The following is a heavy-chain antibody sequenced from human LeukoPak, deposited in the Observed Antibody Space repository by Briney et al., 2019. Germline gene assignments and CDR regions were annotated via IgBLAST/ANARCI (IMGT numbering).Heavy chain of an antibody. CDR1: GGSISSSSYY. J-gene: IGHJ4*02. V-gene: IGHV4-39*07. D-gene: IGHD1-26*01. CDR2: IYYSGST. Sequence: SETLSLTCTVSGGSISSSSYYWGWVRQPPGKGLEWIGSIYYSGSTYYNPPLKSRVTMSVDTSKNQFSLKLSSVTAADTAVYYCARERWELLGGYYFDYWGQGTLVTVSS. CDR3: ARERWELLGGYYFDY.